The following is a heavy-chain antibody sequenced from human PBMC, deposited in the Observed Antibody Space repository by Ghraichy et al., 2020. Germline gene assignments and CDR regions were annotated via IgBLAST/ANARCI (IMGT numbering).Heavy chain of an antibody. CDR1: GGSISSSSYY. D-gene: IGHD1-26*01. CDR2: IYYSGST. V-gene: IGHV4-39*01. CDR3: ARLPLGIVGATVDY. Sequence: SETLSLTCTVSGGSISSSSYYWGWIRQPPGKGLEWIGSIYYSGSTYYNPSLKSRVTISVDTSKNQFSLKLSSVTAADTAVYYCARLPLGIVGATVDYWGQGTLVTVSS. J-gene: IGHJ4*02.